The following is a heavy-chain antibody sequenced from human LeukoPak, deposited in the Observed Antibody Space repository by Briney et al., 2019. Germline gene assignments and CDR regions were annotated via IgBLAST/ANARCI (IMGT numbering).Heavy chain of an antibody. V-gene: IGHV3-30*04. D-gene: IGHD6-25*01. CDR1: GFTFSSYA. J-gene: IGHJ3*02. Sequence: GGSLRLSCAASGFTFSSYAIHWVRQAPGKGLEWVAVISYDGSNKYYADSVKGRFTISRDNAKNTLYLQMNSLRAEDTAVYYCARGLLAALDAFDIWGQGTMVTVSS. CDR3: ARGLLAALDAFDI. CDR2: ISYDGSNK.